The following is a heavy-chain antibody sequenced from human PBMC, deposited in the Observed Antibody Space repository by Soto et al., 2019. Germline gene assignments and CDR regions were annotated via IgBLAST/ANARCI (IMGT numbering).Heavy chain of an antibody. CDR2: IIPIFGTA. Sequence: ASVKVSCKASGGTFSSYAISWVRQAPGQGLEWMGGIIPIFGTANYAQKFQGRVTITADESTSTAYMELSSLRSEDTALYYCARSDCGGDCYDAFDIWGQGTMVTVSS. CDR1: GGTFSSYA. J-gene: IGHJ3*02. V-gene: IGHV1-69*13. CDR3: ARSDCGGDCYDAFDI. D-gene: IGHD2-21*02.